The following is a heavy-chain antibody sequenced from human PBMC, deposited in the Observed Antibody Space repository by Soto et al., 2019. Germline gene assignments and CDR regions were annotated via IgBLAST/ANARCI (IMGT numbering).Heavy chain of an antibody. D-gene: IGHD3-10*01. V-gene: IGHV4-59*01. J-gene: IGHJ6*02. Sequence: SETLSLTCPVSGGSISSYYWSWIRQPPGKGLEWIGYIYYSGSTNYNPSLKSRVTISVDTSKNQFSLKLSSVTAADTAVYYCARGAPPITMVRGVIPDYYYGMDVWGQGTTVTVSS. CDR2: IYYSGST. CDR1: GGSISSYY. CDR3: ARGAPPITMVRGVIPDYYYGMDV.